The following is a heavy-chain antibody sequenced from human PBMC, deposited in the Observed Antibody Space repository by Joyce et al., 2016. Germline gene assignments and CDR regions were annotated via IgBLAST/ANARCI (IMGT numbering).Heavy chain of an antibody. CDR3: ARGVITSTGVDAFDI. CDR2: ISIDGTIT. D-gene: IGHD7-27*01. CDR1: GIHFSKYW. J-gene: IGHJ3*02. V-gene: IGHV3-74*01. Sequence: EVQLVESGGGLVQPGGSLRLSCAAPGIHFSKYWMHWVRQAPGKVLVWVSHISIDGTITRYQDSVRGRFTISRDNAKSTLYLQLNSLRADDTAVYYCARGVITSTGVDAFDIWGQGTMVTVS.